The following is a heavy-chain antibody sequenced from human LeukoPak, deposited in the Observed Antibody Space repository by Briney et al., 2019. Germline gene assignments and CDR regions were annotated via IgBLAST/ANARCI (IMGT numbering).Heavy chain of an antibody. CDR3: ARDLGSSSPRADWFDP. V-gene: IGHV4-38-2*02. Sequence: PSETLSLTCTVSGYSISSGYYWGWIRQPPGKGLEWIGSIYHSGSTNYNPSLKSRVTISVDTSKNQFSLKLSSVTAADTAVYYCARDLGSSSPRADWFDPWGQGTLATVSS. CDR1: GYSISSGYY. CDR2: IYHSGST. J-gene: IGHJ5*02. D-gene: IGHD6-6*01.